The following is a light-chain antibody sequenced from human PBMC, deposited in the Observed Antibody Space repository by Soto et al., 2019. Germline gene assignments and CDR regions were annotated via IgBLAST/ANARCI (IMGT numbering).Light chain of an antibody. V-gene: IGKV1-6*01. J-gene: IGKJ1*01. CDR1: QGVRDD. CDR3: QQYETFSGT. CDR2: AAS. Sequence: AIQMTQSPSSLSASVGDTVTITCRASQGVRDDLGWYQQKPGKAPKLLIYAASTLQRGVPSRFSGSGSGTSFTLTIASLQPEDCATYYCQQYETFSGTFGPGTKVDIK.